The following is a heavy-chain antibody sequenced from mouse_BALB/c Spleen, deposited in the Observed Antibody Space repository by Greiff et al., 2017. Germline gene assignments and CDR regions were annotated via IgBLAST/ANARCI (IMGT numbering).Heavy chain of an antibody. J-gene: IGHJ2*01. CDR3: ARHYYGSSPDY. CDR1: GYTFTSYW. V-gene: IGHV1S81*02. D-gene: IGHD1-1*01. CDR2: INPSNGRT. Sequence: QVQLKESGAELVKPGASVKLSCKASGYTFTSYWMHWVKQRPGQGLEWIGEINPSNGRTNYNEKFKSKATLTVDKSSSTAYMQLSSLTSEDSAVYYCARHYYGSSPDYWGQGTTLTVSS.